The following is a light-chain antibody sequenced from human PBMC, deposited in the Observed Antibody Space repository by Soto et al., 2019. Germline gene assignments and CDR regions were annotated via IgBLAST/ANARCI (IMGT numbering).Light chain of an antibody. CDR1: QSVSSSY. V-gene: IGKV3-20*01. J-gene: IGKJ1*01. CDR2: GAS. Sequence: EIVLTQSPGTLSLSPGERATLSCRASQSVSSSYLAWYQQKPGQAPRLLIYGASRATGIPDRFSGSGSGTEFTLTISSLQSEDFAVYYCQQYNNWPRTFGQGTKVEIK. CDR3: QQYNNWPRT.